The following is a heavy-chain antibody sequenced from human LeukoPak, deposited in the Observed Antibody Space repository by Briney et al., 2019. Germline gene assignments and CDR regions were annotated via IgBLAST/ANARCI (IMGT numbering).Heavy chain of an antibody. CDR3: AKASADYDILTGYPDY. CDR2: IRYDGSNK. CDR1: GFTFSSYG. J-gene: IGHJ4*02. D-gene: IGHD3-9*01. Sequence: GGSLRLSCAASGFTFSSYGMHWVRQAPGKGLEWVAFIRYDGSNKYYADSVKGRFTISRDNSKNTLYLQVNSLRAEDTAVYYCAKASADYDILTGYPDYWGQGTLVTVSS. V-gene: IGHV3-30*02.